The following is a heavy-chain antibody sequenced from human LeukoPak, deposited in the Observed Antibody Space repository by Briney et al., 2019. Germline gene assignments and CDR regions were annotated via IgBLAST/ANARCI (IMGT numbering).Heavy chain of an antibody. CDR2: ISGSGGST. V-gene: IGHV3-23*01. D-gene: IGHD6-13*01. CDR3: AKMYSSSWTLFDY. Sequence: GGSLRLSCAASGFTFSSYAMSWVRQAPGKGLEWVSAISGSGGSTYYADSVKGRFTISRDNSKDTLYLQMNSLRAEDTAVYYCAKMYSSSWTLFDYWGQGTLVTVSS. CDR1: GFTFSSYA. J-gene: IGHJ4*02.